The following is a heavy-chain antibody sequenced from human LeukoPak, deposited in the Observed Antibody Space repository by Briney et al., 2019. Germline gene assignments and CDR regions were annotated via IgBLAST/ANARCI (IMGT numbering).Heavy chain of an antibody. D-gene: IGHD5-18*01. V-gene: IGHV3-30*18. CDR3: AKDGLRPHIDS. Sequence: GSLRLSCAASGFTFSTHGLHWVRQAPGKGLEWVAVISYDGSDKYYADSVKGGFTISRDNSKSALYLQMSSLRGEDTAVYYCAKDGLRPHIDSWGQGTRVTVSS. CDR2: ISYDGSDK. J-gene: IGHJ4*02. CDR1: GFTFSTHG.